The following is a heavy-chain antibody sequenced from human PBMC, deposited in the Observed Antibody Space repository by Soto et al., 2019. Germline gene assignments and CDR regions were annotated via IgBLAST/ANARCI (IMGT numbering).Heavy chain of an antibody. CDR2: INPNSGGT. CDR1: GYTFTGYY. V-gene: IGHV1-2*04. CDR3: AKLPGNYYYGMDV. J-gene: IGHJ6*02. Sequence: GASVKVSCKASGYTFTGYYMHWVRQAPGQGLEWMGWINPNSGGTNYAQKFQGWVTMTRDTSISTAYVELSRLRSDDTAVYYCAKLPGNYYYGMDVWGQGTTVTVSS. D-gene: IGHD1-26*01.